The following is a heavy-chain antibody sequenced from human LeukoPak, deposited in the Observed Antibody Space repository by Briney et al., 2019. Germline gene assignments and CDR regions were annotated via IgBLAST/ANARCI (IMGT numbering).Heavy chain of an antibody. CDR1: GASINSY. CDR2: ISGSGTI. Sequence: PSETLSLTCTVSGASINSYWSWIRQPAGKGLEWIGRISGSGTITYNPALQSRLSISIDTSKNQFSLKLMSVTAADTSVYYCARDSGTTAEVKFDPWGQGTLVTVSS. CDR3: ARDSGTTAEVKFDP. D-gene: IGHD3-10*01. V-gene: IGHV4-4*07. J-gene: IGHJ5*02.